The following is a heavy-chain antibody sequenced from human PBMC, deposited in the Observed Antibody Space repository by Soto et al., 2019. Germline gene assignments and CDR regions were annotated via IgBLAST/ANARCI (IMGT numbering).Heavy chain of an antibody. D-gene: IGHD3-22*01. V-gene: IGHV4-39*01. Sequence: SETLSLTCTVSGGSIRSSDYYWGWIRQPPGEGLEWIGNINSGGSAYYYPSLRSRVTISVDTSKNQFSLRLSSVTAADTAVYYCARLGGYYQAFDSWGQGTLVTVSS. CDR1: GGSIRSSDYY. CDR2: INSGGSA. CDR3: ARLGGYYQAFDS. J-gene: IGHJ4*02.